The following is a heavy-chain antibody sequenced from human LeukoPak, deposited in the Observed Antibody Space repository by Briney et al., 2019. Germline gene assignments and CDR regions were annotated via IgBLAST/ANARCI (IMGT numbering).Heavy chain of an antibody. CDR1: GFTFTSYA. Sequence: GGALRLSCAASGFTFTSYAMNWVRQAPGKGLEWVSAISGSGGDTYYADSVRGRFTISRDNSKNTLYLQMNSLRAEDTAVYYCAKDPYGSGSYPLDYWGQGTLVTVSS. V-gene: IGHV3-23*01. CDR3: AKDPYGSGSYPLDY. J-gene: IGHJ4*02. CDR2: ISGSGGDT. D-gene: IGHD3-10*01.